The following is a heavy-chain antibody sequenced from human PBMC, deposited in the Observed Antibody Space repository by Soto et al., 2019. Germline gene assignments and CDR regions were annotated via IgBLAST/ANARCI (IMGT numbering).Heavy chain of an antibody. CDR3: GGSVAHYYVMDV. J-gene: IGHJ6*02. CDR2: IKQDGSEK. Sequence: EVQLVESGGGLVQPGGSLRLSCAASGFTFSNFRMSWVRQAPGKGLEWVANIKQDGSEKYYVDSVKGRFTISRDNAETSLYLQMKTLRVEDTAVYYCGGSVAHYYVMDVWGQGTTVTVPS. V-gene: IGHV3-7*05. D-gene: IGHD3-10*01. CDR1: GFTFSNFR.